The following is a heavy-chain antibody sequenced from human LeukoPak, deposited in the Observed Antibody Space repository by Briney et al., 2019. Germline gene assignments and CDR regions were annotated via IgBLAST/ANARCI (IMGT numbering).Heavy chain of an antibody. CDR2: INPSGGST. CDR3: ARDAGYCSSTSCYGGSWFDP. D-gene: IGHD2-2*01. CDR1: GYTFTSYY. Sequence: GASVKVSCKASGYTFTSYYMHWVRQAPGQGLEWMGIINPSGGSTSYAQKFQGRVTMTRDTSTSTVYMELSSLRSEDTAVYYCARDAGYCSSTSCYGGSWFDPWGQGILVTVSS. V-gene: IGHV1-46*01. J-gene: IGHJ5*02.